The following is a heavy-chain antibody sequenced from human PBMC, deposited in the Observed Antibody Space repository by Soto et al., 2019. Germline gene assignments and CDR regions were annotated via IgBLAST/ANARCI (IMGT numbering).Heavy chain of an antibody. J-gene: IGHJ5*02. CDR1: GYTFTSYA. CDR3: AREAVIAAAGTGWFDP. CDR2: INAGNGNT. Sequence: QVQLVQSGAEVKKPGASVKVSCKASGYTFTSYAMHWVRQAPGQRLEWMGWINAGNGNTKYSQKFQGRVTITRDTSASTAYMELSSLRSEDTAVYYCAREAVIAAAGTGWFDPWGQGTLVTVSS. V-gene: IGHV1-3*01. D-gene: IGHD6-13*01.